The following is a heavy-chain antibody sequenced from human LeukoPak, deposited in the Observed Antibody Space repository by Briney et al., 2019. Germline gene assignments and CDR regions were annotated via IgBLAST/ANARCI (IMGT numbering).Heavy chain of an antibody. D-gene: IGHD6-19*01. CDR1: GGSFSGYY. Sequence: SETLSLTCAVYGGSFSGYYWSWIRQPPGKGLEWIREINHSGSTNYNPSLRSRVTVSVHTSKNQLSLKLSSVTAADTAVYCCARQWLVSPLFDYWGQGTLVTVSS. CDR2: INHSGST. J-gene: IGHJ4*02. CDR3: ARQWLVSPLFDY. V-gene: IGHV4-34*01.